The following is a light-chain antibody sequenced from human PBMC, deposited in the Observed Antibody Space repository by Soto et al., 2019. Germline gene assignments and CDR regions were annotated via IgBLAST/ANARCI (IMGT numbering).Light chain of an antibody. CDR3: QQYATSPPIT. V-gene: IGKV3-20*01. CDR1: QSFTNNY. Sequence: EIVLTQSPGTLSLSRGERFTLSCSASQSFTNNYVAWYQQKPGQAPRLLIYGASSRATGIPEKFSGSGSGTDFTLTIGRLEPEDLAVYYCQQYATSPPITFGQGTRLEIK. CDR2: GAS. J-gene: IGKJ5*01.